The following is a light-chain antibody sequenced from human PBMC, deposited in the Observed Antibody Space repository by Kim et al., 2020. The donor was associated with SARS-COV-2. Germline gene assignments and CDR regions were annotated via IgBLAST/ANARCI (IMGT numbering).Light chain of an antibody. V-gene: IGKV3-20*01. CDR3: HQYGTSRA. CDR2: GAS. CDR1: QSVTSNY. Sequence: LSPGERAPLSCRASQSVTSNYLAWYQQKPGQAPRLLTYGASTRATDISDRFSGSGSGTDFTLTISRLEPEDFAVYFCHQYGTSRAFGQGTKVDIK. J-gene: IGKJ1*01.